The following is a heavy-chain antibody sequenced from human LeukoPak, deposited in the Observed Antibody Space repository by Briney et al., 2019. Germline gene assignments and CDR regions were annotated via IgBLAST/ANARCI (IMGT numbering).Heavy chain of an antibody. CDR3: ARVVASTSIGS. Sequence: TSETLSLTCIVSGYSIISDYFWGWVRQPPGKGPEWIGSIFRSGDVYYNPSLKSRVTLSVDPSKNRFSLKLTSVTAADTAIYYCARVVASTSIGSWGQGTLVTVSS. CDR2: IFRSGDV. V-gene: IGHV4-38-2*02. D-gene: IGHD2-15*01. J-gene: IGHJ4*02. CDR1: GYSIISDYF.